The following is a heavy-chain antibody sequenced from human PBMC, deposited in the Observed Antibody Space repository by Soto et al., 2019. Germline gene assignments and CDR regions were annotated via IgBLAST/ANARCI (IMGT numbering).Heavy chain of an antibody. J-gene: IGHJ4*02. Sequence: QVQLVQSGAEVKKPGASVKVSCKASGYTFTSYGIIWVRQAPGQGLEWMGWISAYNGNTNYAQKIQGRVTMTTDTSTSTAYMELRSLGSDDTAVYYCASGWFGEFVYYFDYWGQGTLVTVSS. D-gene: IGHD3-10*01. CDR1: GYTFTSYG. CDR2: ISAYNGNT. V-gene: IGHV1-18*01. CDR3: ASGWFGEFVYYFDY.